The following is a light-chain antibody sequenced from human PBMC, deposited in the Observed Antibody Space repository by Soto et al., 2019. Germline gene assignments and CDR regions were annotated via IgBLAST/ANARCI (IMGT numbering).Light chain of an antibody. V-gene: IGLV1-44*01. CDR2: SNN. J-gene: IGLJ2*01. Sequence: QSAVTQPPSASGTPGQRVTISCSGSNSNIGSNTVNWYQQLPGTAPKLLIYSNNQRPSGVPDRFSGSKSGTSASLAISGLQSEDEADYYCAAWDDSLNGLVFGGGTKLTAL. CDR3: AAWDDSLNGLV. CDR1: NSNIGSNT.